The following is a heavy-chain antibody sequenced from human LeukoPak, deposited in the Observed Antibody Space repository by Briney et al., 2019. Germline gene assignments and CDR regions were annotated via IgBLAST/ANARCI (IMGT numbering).Heavy chain of an antibody. CDR3: AKDSSYYYDSTGYCDN. CDR2: ISSSSSYI. Sequence: GGSLRLSCEVSGFTFSSYSMNWVRQVPGKGLEWVSSISSSSSYIYYADSVKGRFTISRDNAKNSLYLQMNSLRAEDTAIYYCAKDSSYYYDSTGYCDNWGQGTLVTVSS. CDR1: GFTFSSYS. V-gene: IGHV3-21*04. D-gene: IGHD3-22*01. J-gene: IGHJ4*02.